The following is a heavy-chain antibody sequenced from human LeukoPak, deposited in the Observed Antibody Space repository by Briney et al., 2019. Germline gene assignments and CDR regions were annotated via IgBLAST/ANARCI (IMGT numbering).Heavy chain of an antibody. Sequence: PGRSLRLSCAASGFTLSTYGMHWVRQAPGKGLEWVAVISYDGSNKYYADSVKGRFTISRDNSKNTLYLQMNSLRGEDTAVYYCTKGDSGYSTFCGYWGQGTLVTVSS. CDR2: ISYDGSNK. CDR3: TKGDSGYSTFCGY. CDR1: GFTLSTYG. J-gene: IGHJ4*02. V-gene: IGHV3-30*18. D-gene: IGHD3-22*01.